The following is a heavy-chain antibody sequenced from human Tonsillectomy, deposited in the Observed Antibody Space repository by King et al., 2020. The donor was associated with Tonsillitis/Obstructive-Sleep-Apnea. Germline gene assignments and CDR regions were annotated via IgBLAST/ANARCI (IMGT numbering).Heavy chain of an antibody. CDR3: ARGLGGGGSSDFDY. CDR2: IWYDGSNK. J-gene: IGHJ4*02. Sequence: VQLVESGGGVVQPGRSLRLSCAASGFTFSSYGMHWVRQAPGKGLEWVAVIWYDGSNKYYADSVKGRFTISRDNSKNTLYLQMNSLRAEDTAVYYCARGLGGGGSSDFDYWGQGTLVTVSS. CDR1: GFTFSSYG. D-gene: IGHD7-27*01. V-gene: IGHV3-33*01.